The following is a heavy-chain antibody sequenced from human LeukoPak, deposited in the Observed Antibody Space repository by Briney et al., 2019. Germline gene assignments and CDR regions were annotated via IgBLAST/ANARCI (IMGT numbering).Heavy chain of an antibody. CDR2: IHYSGNT. V-gene: IGHV4-39*01. CDR1: GGSTSSSNYY. CDR3: ARLGAGPTYYDFWSGYSSFYFDY. D-gene: IGHD3-3*01. J-gene: IGHJ4*02. Sequence: SETLSLTCTVSGGSTSSSNYYWGWIRQPPGTGLEWIGGIHYSGNTYYNPSLKSRVTISVDTSKNQFSLKLSSVTAADTAVYYCARLGAGPTYYDFWSGYSSFYFDYWGQGTLVTVSS.